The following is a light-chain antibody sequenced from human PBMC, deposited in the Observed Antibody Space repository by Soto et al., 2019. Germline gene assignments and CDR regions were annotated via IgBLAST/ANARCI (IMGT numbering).Light chain of an antibody. CDR3: QKYNNWPPIT. CDR2: GAS. Sequence: SVLTQSPGTLSLSPGERATLSCRASQSVSNNLAWYQQKPGQAPRLLIYGASNRATGIPARFSGSGSGTEFTLTISRLQSEDFAVYYCQKYNNWPPITFGQGTRLEI. CDR1: QSVSNN. V-gene: IGKV3-15*01. J-gene: IGKJ5*01.